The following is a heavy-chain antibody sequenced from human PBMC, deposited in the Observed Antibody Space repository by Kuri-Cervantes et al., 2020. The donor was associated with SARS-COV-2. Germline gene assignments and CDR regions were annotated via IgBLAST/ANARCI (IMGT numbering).Heavy chain of an antibody. V-gene: IGHV3-7*01. CDR1: GFTFSSYW. CDR2: IKQDGSEK. CDR3: ARDRRGRDRGSFDI. J-gene: IGHJ3*02. D-gene: IGHD1-26*01. Sequence: LSLTCAASGFTFSSYWMSWVRQAPGKGLEWVANIKQDGSEKYYVDSVKGRFTISRDNAKNSLYLQMNSLRAEDTAVYYCARDRRGRDRGSFDIWGQGTMVTVSS.